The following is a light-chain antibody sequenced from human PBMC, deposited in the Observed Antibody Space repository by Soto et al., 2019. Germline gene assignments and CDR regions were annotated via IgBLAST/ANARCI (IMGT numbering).Light chain of an antibody. CDR1: ASDIGTNT. CDR3: VAWDGSLKGYV. J-gene: IGLJ1*01. V-gene: IGLV1-44*01. Sequence: QSVLTQPPSASGTPGQRVSISCSGRASDIGTNTVNWYQQFPGTAPKLLLHSNDQRPSGVPVRFSGSKSGTSASLAISGLQSEDEADYYCVAWDGSLKGYVFVTGTKLTVL. CDR2: SND.